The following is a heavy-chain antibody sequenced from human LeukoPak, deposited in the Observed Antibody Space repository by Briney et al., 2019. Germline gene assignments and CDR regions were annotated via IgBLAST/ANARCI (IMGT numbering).Heavy chain of an antibody. V-gene: IGHV5-51*01. D-gene: IGHD6-6*01. CDR3: ARHSEEYTSRSRFDP. Sequence: GESLKFSCEGSGYSFATHWIGWVRQMPGKGLEWMGIIYPGDSETRYSPSIQGQVTISADKSISTAYLQWRSLKASDTAMYYCARHSEEYTSRSRFDPLGQGTLVTVSS. CDR2: IYPGDSET. CDR1: GYSFATHW. J-gene: IGHJ5*02.